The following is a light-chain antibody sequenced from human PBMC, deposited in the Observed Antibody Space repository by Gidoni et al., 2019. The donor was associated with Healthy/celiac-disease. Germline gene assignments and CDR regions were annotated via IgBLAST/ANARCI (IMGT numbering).Light chain of an antibody. J-gene: IGKJ4*01. Sequence: AIQLTQSPSSLSASVGDRVTITCRASQGISSALACYQQKPGKAPKLLIYDASSLESGVPSRFSVSGSGTDFTLTISSLQPEDFATYYCQQFNSYPLPFGGGTKVEIK. CDR3: QQFNSYPLP. V-gene: IGKV1-13*02. CDR1: QGISSA. CDR2: DAS.